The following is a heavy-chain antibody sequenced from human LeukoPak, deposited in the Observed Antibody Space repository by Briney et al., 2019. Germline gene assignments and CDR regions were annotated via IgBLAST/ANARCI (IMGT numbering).Heavy chain of an antibody. V-gene: IGHV4-39*01. Sequence: SETLSLTCTVSGGSISSSSYYWGWVRQPPGKGLEWIGTIYYSGSTYYNPSLQSRVTISVDTSKNQFSLKLSSVTAADTAVYYCAKTGLRWYPTNDYWGQGTLVTVSS. CDR3: AKTGLRWYPTNDY. D-gene: IGHD4-23*01. J-gene: IGHJ4*02. CDR2: IYYSGST. CDR1: GGSISSSSYY.